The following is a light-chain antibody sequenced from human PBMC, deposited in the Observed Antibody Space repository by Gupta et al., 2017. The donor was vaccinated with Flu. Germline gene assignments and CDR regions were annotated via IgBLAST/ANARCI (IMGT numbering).Light chain of an antibody. CDR2: EVT. V-gene: IGLV2-14*01. J-gene: IGLJ3*02. Sequence: QSALTQPASVSGSPGPSITISCTGTRSDIGDYNRVSWYQQHPGKAPKLIIYEVTSRPSGGSSRCAGSKSGNTASLTISGLQADDEADYYCSSYIRTTSSTTAWVFGGGTKVTVL. CDR3: SSYIRTTSSTTAWV. CDR1: RSDIGDYNR.